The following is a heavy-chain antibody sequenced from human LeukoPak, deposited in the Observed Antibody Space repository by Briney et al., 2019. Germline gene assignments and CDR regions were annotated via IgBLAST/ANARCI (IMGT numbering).Heavy chain of an antibody. J-gene: IGHJ4*02. D-gene: IGHD3-10*01. CDR1: GFTFSSYG. CDR3: ASTFSRTYYFDY. Sequence: PGGSLRLSCAASGFTFSSYGMHWVRQAPGKGLEWVAFIRYDGSNKYYADSVKGRFTISRDNSKNTLYLQMNSLRAEDTAVYYCASTFSRTYYFDYWGQGTLVTVSS. V-gene: IGHV3-30*02. CDR2: IRYDGSNK.